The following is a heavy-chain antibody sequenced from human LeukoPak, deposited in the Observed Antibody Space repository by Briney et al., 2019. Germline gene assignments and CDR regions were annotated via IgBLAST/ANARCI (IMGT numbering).Heavy chain of an antibody. CDR1: GDSITRSDW. CDR3: AKTRSGTYYGDSFDI. J-gene: IGHJ3*02. Sequence: KTSDTLSLTCAVSGDSITRSDWWAWIRQPPGKGPEWLGNIYYSGRVYHHPSLQTPAPMSVDSSKNQFSLRLGSVTAVDTAVYFCAKTRSGTYYGDSFDIWGQGILVTVSS. V-gene: IGHV4-28*05. CDR2: IYYSGRV. D-gene: IGHD1-26*01.